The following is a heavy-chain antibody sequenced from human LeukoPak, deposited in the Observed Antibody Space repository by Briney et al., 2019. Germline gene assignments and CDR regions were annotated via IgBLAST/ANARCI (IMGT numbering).Heavy chain of an antibody. CDR1: GFTFSDYY. Sequence: PGGSLRLSCVASGFTFSDYYMSWIRQAPGKGLEWVSYISSSGSTIYYADSVKGRFTISRDNAKNSLYLQMNSLRAEDTAVYYCARAALSSGWAFDYWGQGTLVTVSS. D-gene: IGHD6-19*01. J-gene: IGHJ4*02. V-gene: IGHV3-11*01. CDR2: ISSSGSTI. CDR3: ARAALSSGWAFDY.